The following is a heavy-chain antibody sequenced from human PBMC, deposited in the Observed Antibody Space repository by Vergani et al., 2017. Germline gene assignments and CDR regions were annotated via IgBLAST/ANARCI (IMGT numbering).Heavy chain of an antibody. CDR2: ISSSGSTI. J-gene: IGHJ4*02. CDR3: ARAGSTIFGVALPTDY. Sequence: EVQLVESGGGLVQPGGSLRLSCAASGFTFSSYEMNWVRQAPGKGLEWVSYISSSGSTIYYADSVKGRFTISRDNAKNSLYLQMNSLRAEDTAVYYCARAGSTIFGVALPTDYWGQGTLVTVSS. D-gene: IGHD3-3*01. V-gene: IGHV3-48*03. CDR1: GFTFSSYE.